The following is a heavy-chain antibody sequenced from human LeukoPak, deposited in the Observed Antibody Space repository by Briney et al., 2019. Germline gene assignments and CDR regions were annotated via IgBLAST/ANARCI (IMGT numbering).Heavy chain of an antibody. CDR3: AKGPFYDILTGYWFDP. Sequence: PVGSLRLSCAASGFTFSSYAMSWVRQAPGKGLEWVSAISGSGGSTYYADSVKGQFTISRDNSKNTLYLQMNSLRAEDTAVYYCAKGPFYDILTGYWFDPWGQGTLVTVSS. V-gene: IGHV3-23*01. J-gene: IGHJ5*02. CDR1: GFTFSSYA. CDR2: ISGSGGST. D-gene: IGHD3-9*01.